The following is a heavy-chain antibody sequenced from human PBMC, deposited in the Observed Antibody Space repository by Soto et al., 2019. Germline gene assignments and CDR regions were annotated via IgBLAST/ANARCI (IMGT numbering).Heavy chain of an antibody. D-gene: IGHD4-17*01. CDR1: GAAISSESYY. CDR3: ARHPTVTEYYFDY. CDR2: IQYTGST. J-gene: IGHJ4*02. Sequence: PSETLSLTCTVSGAAISSESYYWGWIRQPPGKGLEWIGSIQYTGSTYYNPSLKSRVTIFLHMSANQFSLEVSSVTAADTAVYYFARHPTVTEYYFDYRGQGTLDTGSS. V-gene: IGHV4-39*01.